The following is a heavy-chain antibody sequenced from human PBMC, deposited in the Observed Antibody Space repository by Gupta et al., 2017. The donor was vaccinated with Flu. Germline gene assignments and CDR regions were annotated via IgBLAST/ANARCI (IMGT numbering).Heavy chain of an antibody. V-gene: IGHV3-23*01. Sequence: GKGPEWVSHISGRGDSTYYADFVKGRFTISRDNSKNTLFLQMNSLRAEDTAVYYCAKELWDYYDNSDKYRPFWGQGTLVTVAS. D-gene: IGHD3-22*01. CDR2: ISGRGDST. J-gene: IGHJ4*02. CDR3: AKELWDYYDNSDKYRPF.